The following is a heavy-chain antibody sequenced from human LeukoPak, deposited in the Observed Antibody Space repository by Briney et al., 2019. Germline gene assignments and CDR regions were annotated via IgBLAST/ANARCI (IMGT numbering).Heavy chain of an antibody. V-gene: IGHV1-18*04. D-gene: IGHD2-15*01. CDR2: TSAYNDNT. CDR1: GYTFTSYG. J-gene: IGHJ5*02. CDR3: AREYCSGGSCYKHRWFDP. Sequence: ASVKVSCKASGYTFTSYGISWVRQAPGQGLEWMGWTSAYNDNTNYAQKLQGRVTMTTDTSTSTAYMELRSLRSDDTAVYYCAREYCSGGSCYKHRWFDPWGQGTLVTVSS.